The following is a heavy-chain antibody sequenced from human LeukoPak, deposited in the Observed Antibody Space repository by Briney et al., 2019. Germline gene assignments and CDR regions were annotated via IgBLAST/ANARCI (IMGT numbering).Heavy chain of an antibody. CDR2: IYYSGST. CDR3: ARVGGRYLPITTRGTGFDP. CDR1: GGSISSGDYY. V-gene: IGHV4-30-4*01. Sequence: SQTLSLTCTVSGGSISSGDYYWSWIRQPPGKGLEWIGYIYYSGSTYYNPSLKSRVTISVDTSKNQFSLKLSSVTAADTAVYYCARVGGRYLPITTRGTGFDPWGQGTLVTVSS. J-gene: IGHJ5*02. D-gene: IGHD3-22*01.